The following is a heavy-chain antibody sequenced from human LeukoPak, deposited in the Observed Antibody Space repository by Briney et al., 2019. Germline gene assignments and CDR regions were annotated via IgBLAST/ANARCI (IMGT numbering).Heavy chain of an antibody. D-gene: IGHD5-18*01. CDR1: GYTFTGYY. Sequence: ASVKVSCKASGYTFTGYYIHWVRQAPGQGLEWMGWINPNSGGTNYAQKFQGRVTMTRDTSISSAYMELSRLRSDDTAVYYCARGGGGYSYGHDYWGQGTLVTVSS. CDR2: INPNSGGT. CDR3: ARGGGGYSYGHDY. V-gene: IGHV1-2*02. J-gene: IGHJ4*02.